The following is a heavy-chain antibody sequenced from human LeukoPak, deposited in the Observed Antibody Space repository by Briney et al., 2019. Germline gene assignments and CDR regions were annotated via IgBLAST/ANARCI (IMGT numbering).Heavy chain of an antibody. D-gene: IGHD2-21*01. V-gene: IGHV3-30-3*01. CDR1: GFTVSSNY. Sequence: GGSLRLSCAASGFTVSSNYMSWVRQAPGKGLEWVAVISYDGSNKYYADSVKGRFTISRDNSKNTLYLQMNSLRAEDTAVYYCARDRFVVSFDYWGQGTLVTVSS. J-gene: IGHJ4*02. CDR2: ISYDGSNK. CDR3: ARDRFVVSFDY.